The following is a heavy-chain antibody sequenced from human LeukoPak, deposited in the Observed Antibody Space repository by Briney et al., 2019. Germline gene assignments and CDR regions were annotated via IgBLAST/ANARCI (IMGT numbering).Heavy chain of an antibody. Sequence: PGGSLRLSCAASGFTFSSYGMHWVRQAPGKGLEWVAVIWYDGSNKYYADSVKGRFTISRDNSKNTLYLQMNSLRAEDTAVYYCAREAKVFGELYSSFDYWGQGTLVTVSS. V-gene: IGHV3-33*01. D-gene: IGHD3-10*01. CDR1: GFTFSSYG. CDR2: IWYDGSNK. J-gene: IGHJ4*02. CDR3: AREAKVFGELYSSFDY.